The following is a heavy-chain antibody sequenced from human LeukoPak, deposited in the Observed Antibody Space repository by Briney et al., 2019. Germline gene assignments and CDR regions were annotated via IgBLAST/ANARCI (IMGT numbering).Heavy chain of an antibody. CDR3: ARLFTRGY. V-gene: IGHV4-34*01. Sequence: SETLSHTRALYGGSFSVYYWSWIRHPPGKGLEWIGEINHSGSTNYNPSLKSRVTISVDTSKNQFSLKLSSVTAADTAVYYCARLFTRGYWGQGTLVTVSS. J-gene: IGHJ4*02. D-gene: IGHD3-3*01. CDR2: INHSGST. CDR1: GGSFSVYY.